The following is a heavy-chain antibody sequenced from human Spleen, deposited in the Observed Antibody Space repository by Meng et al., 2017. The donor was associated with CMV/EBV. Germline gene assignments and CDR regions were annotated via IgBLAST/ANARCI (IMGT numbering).Heavy chain of an antibody. Sequence: SVKVSCKASGDTFTSQYLYWVRQAPGQGLEWMGIINTSSGSTSYAQKFQGRVTMTRDTSTSTVYMELSSLRSEDTAVYYCAIFDIVVEPAAETYYGMDAWGQGTTVTVSS. D-gene: IGHD2-2*01. CDR1: GDTFTSQY. CDR2: INTSSGST. J-gene: IGHJ6*02. V-gene: IGHV1-46*01. CDR3: AIFDIVVEPAAETYYGMDA.